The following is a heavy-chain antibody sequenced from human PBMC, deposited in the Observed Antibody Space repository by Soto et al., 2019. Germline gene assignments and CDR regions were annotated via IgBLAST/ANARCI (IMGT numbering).Heavy chain of an antibody. CDR3: TTDPHYSSTPY. Sequence: PGGSLRLSCAASGFTFSNAWMNWVRQAPGKGLERVGRIKSKTDGGTTDYAAPVKGRFTISRDDSKNTLYLQINSLNTEDTAVYYCTTDPHYSSTPYWGQGTLVTVSS. D-gene: IGHD6-13*01. J-gene: IGHJ4*02. CDR1: GFTFSNAW. CDR2: IKSKTDGGTT. V-gene: IGHV3-15*07.